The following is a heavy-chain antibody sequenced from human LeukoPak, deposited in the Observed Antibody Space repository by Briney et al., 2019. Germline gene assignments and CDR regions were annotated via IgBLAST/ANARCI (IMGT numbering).Heavy chain of an antibody. CDR1: GGSISSGDYY. Sequence: SETLSLTCTVSGGSISSGDYYWSWIRQPPGKGLEWIGYIYYSGSTYYNPSLKSRVTISVDTSKNQFSLKLSSVTAADTAVYYCARHYDFWSGYWYNWFDPWGQGTLVTVSS. D-gene: IGHD3-3*01. CDR2: IYYSGST. CDR3: ARHYDFWSGYWYNWFDP. V-gene: IGHV4-30-4*02. J-gene: IGHJ5*02.